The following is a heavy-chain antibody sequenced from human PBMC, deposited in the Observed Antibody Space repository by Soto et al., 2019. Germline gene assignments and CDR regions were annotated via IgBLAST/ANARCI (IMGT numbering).Heavy chain of an antibody. D-gene: IGHD3-22*01. CDR1: GGSFSGHS. CDR3: ARGRKANYYHSGIYYGTDWFDP. V-gene: IGHV4-34*01. CDR2: INHSGRV. Sequence: SETLSLTCAVYGGSFSGHSWTWIRQSPGKGLEWIGDINHSGRVNYSPSLKSRVTISLDTSKSQFSLNLTSVTAADTAVYFCARGRKANYYHSGIYYGTDWFDPWGPGALVTVSS. J-gene: IGHJ5*02.